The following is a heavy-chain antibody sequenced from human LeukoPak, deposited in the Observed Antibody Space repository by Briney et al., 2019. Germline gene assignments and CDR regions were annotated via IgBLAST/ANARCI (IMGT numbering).Heavy chain of an antibody. D-gene: IGHD6-13*01. J-gene: IGHJ4*02. V-gene: IGHV4-34*01. CDR1: GGSFSGYY. Sequence: SETLSLTCAVYGGSFSGYYWGWIRQTPGKGLEYIGEINHSGTTNYNPSLKSRVTISADTFKNQFSLKLSSVTAADTAVYYCARGVYIAAAQYGYWGQGTLVTVSS. CDR3: ARGVYIAAAQYGY. CDR2: INHSGTT.